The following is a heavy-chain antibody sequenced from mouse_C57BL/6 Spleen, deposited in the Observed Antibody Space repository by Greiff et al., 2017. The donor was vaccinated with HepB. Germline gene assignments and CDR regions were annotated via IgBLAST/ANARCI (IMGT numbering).Heavy chain of an antibody. CDR1: GFTFSSYA. J-gene: IGHJ4*01. CDR2: ISDGGSYT. V-gene: IGHV5-4*01. Sequence: EVQLVESGGGLVKPGGSLKLSCAASGFTFSSYAVSWVRQTPEKRLEWVATISDGGSYTYYPDNVKGRFTISRDNAKNNLYLQMSHLKSEDTARYYCAREGGGYAMDYWGQGTSVTVSS. CDR3: AREGGGYAMDY.